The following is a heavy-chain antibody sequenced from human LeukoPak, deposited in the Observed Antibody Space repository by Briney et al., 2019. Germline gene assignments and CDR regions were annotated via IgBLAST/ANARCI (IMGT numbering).Heavy chain of an antibody. CDR2: IRGDTGDT. V-gene: IGHV1-2*02. Sequence: ASVKVSCKTSGYMVSDYYMHWVRQAPGQGLEWMGWIRGDTGDTDSPQKFQGRVTMTRDTSTNTAYMELRRLRYDDTAIYFCARVRGNRCDYWGQGTLVTVSS. CDR1: GYMVSDYY. J-gene: IGHJ4*02. CDR3: ARVRGNRCDY. D-gene: IGHD1-14*01.